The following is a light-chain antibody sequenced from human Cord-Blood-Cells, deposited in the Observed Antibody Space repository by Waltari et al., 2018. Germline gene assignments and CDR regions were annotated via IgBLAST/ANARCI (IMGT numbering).Light chain of an antibody. CDR3: QQYGSSPPT. CDR2: GAS. Sequence: EIVLTQSPGTLSLSPGERATLSCRASQSVSSSYSAWYQQKPGQAPRLLIYGASSRATGIPDRFGGSGSGTDFTLTISRLEPEDFAVYYCQQYGSSPPTFGQGTKVEIK. CDR1: QSVSSSY. V-gene: IGKV3-20*01. J-gene: IGKJ1*01.